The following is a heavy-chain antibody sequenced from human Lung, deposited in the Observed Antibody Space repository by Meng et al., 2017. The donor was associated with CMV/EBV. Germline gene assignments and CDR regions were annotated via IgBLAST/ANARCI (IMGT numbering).Heavy chain of an antibody. D-gene: IGHD3-3*01. J-gene: IGHJ4*02. CDR3: AKDDSAYFDFRSGYSTPPDY. CDR1: GFTFTNYG. V-gene: IGHV3-30*02. CDR2: IRYDGSNK. Sequence: GGSLRLXCAASGFTFTNYGMQWVRQAPGKGLEWVAFIRYDGSNKYYVDSVKGRFTISRDNSKNMLYLQMNSLRVADTAVYYCAKDDSAYFDFRSGYSTPPDYWGQGTLVTVSS.